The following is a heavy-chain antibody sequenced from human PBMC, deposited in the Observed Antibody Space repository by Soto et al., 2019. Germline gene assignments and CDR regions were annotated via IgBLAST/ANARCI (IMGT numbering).Heavy chain of an antibody. V-gene: IGHV1-69*13. CDR2: IIPIFGTA. CDR1: GGTFSSYA. D-gene: IGHD2-2*02. Sequence: ASVKVSCKASGGTFSSYAISWVRQAPGQGLEWMGGIIPIFGTANYAQKFQGRVTITADESTSPAYMELSSLRSEDTAVYYCARGGDCSSTSCYIRPYYYYGMDVWGQGTTVTVSS. CDR3: ARGGDCSSTSCYIRPYYYYGMDV. J-gene: IGHJ6*02.